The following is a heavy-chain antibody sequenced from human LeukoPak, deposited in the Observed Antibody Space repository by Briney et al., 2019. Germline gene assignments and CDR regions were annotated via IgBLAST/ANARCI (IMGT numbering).Heavy chain of an antibody. CDR3: ARLLIAAAGTGYGGTYYYYYMDV. V-gene: IGHV4-61*02. D-gene: IGHD6-13*01. CDR1: GGSISSGSYY. Sequence: SQTLSLTCTVSGGSISSGSYYWSWIRQPAGKGLEWIGRIYTSGSTNYNPSLKSRVTISVDTSKNQFSLKLSSVTAADTAVYYCARLLIAAAGTGYGGTYYYYYMDVWGKGTTVTVSS. J-gene: IGHJ6*03. CDR2: IYTSGST.